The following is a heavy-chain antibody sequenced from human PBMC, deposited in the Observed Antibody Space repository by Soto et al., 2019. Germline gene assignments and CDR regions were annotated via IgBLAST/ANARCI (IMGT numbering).Heavy chain of an antibody. Sequence: SNAWMNWVRQAPGKGLEWVGRIKSKTDGGTTDYAAPVKGRFTISRDDSKNTLYLQMNSLKTEDTAVYYCTTGYCISTSCYNYYYYGMDVWGQGTTVTVSS. CDR2: IKSKTDGGTT. D-gene: IGHD2-2*02. V-gene: IGHV3-15*07. CDR1: SNAW. J-gene: IGHJ6*02. CDR3: TTGYCISTSCYNYYYYGMDV.